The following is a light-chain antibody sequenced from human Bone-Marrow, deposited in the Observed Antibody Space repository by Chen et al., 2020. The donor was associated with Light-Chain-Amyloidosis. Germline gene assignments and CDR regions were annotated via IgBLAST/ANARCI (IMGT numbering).Light chain of an antibody. CDR2: DDS. V-gene: IGLV3-21*02. J-gene: IGLJ3*02. CDR1: KIGSPS. Sequence: SYVLTQPSSVPVAPGQTATIAWGGNKIGSPSVHGYQQRPGQAPLLVVYDDSDRPSGIPERLSGSNSGNTATLTISRVEAGDEADYYCQVWDRSSDRPVFGGGTKLTVL. CDR3: QVWDRSSDRPV.